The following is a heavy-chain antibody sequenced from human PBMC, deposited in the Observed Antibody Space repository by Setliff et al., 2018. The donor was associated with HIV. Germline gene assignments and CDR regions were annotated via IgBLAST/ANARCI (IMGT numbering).Heavy chain of an antibody. V-gene: IGHV1-3*01. CDR2: VNAANGYT. CDR3: ARPRSGGSGSYSWFDP. Sequence: GASVKVSCKASGYTFTNYAMHWVRQAPGQRLEWMGWVNAANGYTKYSQKFQGRVTITRDTSANTAYMELSSLRSEDTAVYYCARPRSGGSGSYSWFDPWGQGTRVTSPQ. CDR1: GYTFTNYA. D-gene: IGHD3-10*01. J-gene: IGHJ5*02.